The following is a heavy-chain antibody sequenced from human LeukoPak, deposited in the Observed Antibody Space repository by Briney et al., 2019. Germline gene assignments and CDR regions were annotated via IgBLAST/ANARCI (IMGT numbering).Heavy chain of an antibody. J-gene: IGHJ5*02. CDR3: ARGGLAVVAANWFDP. CDR2: VYTSGST. D-gene: IGHD2-15*01. Sequence: SETLSLTCSVSGGSISGYYWTWIRQPAGKGLEWIERVYTSGSTHYNPSLKTRLTMSVDTSKNQFSLKLSSVTAADTAVYYCARGGLAVVAANWFDPWGQGTLVTVSS. V-gene: IGHV4-4*07. CDR1: GGSISGYY.